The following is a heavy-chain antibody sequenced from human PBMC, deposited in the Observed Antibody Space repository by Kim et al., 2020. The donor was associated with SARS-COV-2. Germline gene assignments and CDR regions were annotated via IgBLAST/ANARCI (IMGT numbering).Heavy chain of an antibody. J-gene: IGHJ6*02. CDR1: GYTFTGYY. D-gene: IGHD3-10*01. CDR2: INPNSGGT. CDR3: ARGGPLYYGSGSYYYYYYGMDV. V-gene: IGHV1-2*04. Sequence: ASVKVSCKASGYTFTGYYMHWVRQAPGQGLEWMGWINPNSGGTNYAQKFQGWVTMNRDTSISTAYMELSRLRSEDTAVYYCARGGPLYYGSGSYYYYYYGMDVWGQGTTVTVSS.